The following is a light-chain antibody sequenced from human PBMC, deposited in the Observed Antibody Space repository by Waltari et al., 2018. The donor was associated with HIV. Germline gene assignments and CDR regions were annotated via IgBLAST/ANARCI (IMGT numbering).Light chain of an antibody. Sequence: QSVLTQPPSVSAAPGEPVIISCSGSRPNIGNNYVSWYQQLPGTAPKLFIYYDDLRHSGIPDRFSGSRSGTSATLGITGLQTGGEADYYCGTWDTTLSAVVFGGGTKLTVL. CDR2: YDD. J-gene: IGLJ2*01. V-gene: IGLV1-51*01. CDR1: RPNIGNNY. CDR3: GTWDTTLSAVV.